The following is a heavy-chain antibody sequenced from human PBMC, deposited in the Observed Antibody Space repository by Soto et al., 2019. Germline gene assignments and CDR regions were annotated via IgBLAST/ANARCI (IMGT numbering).Heavy chain of an antibody. J-gene: IGHJ3*01. CDR1: GFTFSDYY. Sequence: PAGSLRLSCAASGFTFSDYYMSWVRQAPGKGLEWDSYISSSGSTIYYSDSVKGRFTISRVNAKNSLYLQMNSLIAEDTAVYYCAREYYYGSGGFWGQGTMVTVSS. D-gene: IGHD3-10*01. CDR2: ISSSGSTI. CDR3: AREYYYGSGGF. V-gene: IGHV3-11*01.